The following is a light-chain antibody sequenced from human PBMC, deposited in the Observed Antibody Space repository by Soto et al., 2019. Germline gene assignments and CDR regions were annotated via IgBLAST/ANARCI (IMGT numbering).Light chain of an antibody. CDR3: QQYGSSRWT. J-gene: IGKJ1*01. CDR2: SVS. CDR1: QNISRS. Sequence: EIVMTQSPVTLSVSPGERATLSSRASQNISRSLAWYQETPGQGPRLLIYSVSTRATAIADRFSGSGSGTAFTLTISRLEPADFALYYCQQYGSSRWTFGQGTKV. V-gene: IGKV3-20*01.